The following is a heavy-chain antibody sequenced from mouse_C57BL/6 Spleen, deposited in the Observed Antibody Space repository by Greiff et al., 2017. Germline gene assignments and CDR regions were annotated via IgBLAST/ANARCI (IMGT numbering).Heavy chain of an antibody. CDR2: IYPRSGNT. J-gene: IGHJ4*01. CDR3: AREGYDYDEGNAMDY. D-gene: IGHD2-4*01. CDR1: GYTFTSYG. V-gene: IGHV1-81*01. Sequence: QVQLKESGAELARPGASVKLSCKASGYTFTSYGISWVKQRTGQGLEWIGEIYPRSGNTYYNEKFKGKATLTADKSSSTAYMELRSLTSEDSAVYFCAREGYDYDEGNAMDYWGQGTSVTVSS.